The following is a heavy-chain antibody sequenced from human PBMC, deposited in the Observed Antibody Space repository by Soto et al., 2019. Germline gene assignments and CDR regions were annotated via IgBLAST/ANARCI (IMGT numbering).Heavy chain of an antibody. D-gene: IGHD3-22*01. CDR1: GYTFTIYA. CDR3: ASPYYYDSSGYYYLAFDI. Sequence: XVKVSCKASGYTFTIYAISWVRQAPGQGLEWMGGIIPIFGTANYAQKFQGRVTITADESTSTAYMELSSLRSEDTAVYYCASPYYYDSSGYYYLAFDIWGQGTMVTLSS. V-gene: IGHV1-69*13. J-gene: IGHJ3*02. CDR2: IIPIFGTA.